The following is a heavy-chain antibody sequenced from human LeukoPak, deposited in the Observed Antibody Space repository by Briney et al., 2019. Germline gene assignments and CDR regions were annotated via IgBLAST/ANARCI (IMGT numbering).Heavy chain of an antibody. CDR2: INPSGGSP. CDR3: ARGYYDILTGYSSYFDY. D-gene: IGHD3-9*01. J-gene: IGHJ4*02. CDR1: GYTFTSHY. V-gene: IGHV1-46*01. Sequence: GASVKVSCKAVGYTFTSHYMHWVRQAPGQGLEWMGIINPSGGSPSYAQKIQGRVTMTRNTSISTAYMELSSLRSEDTAVYYCARGYYDILTGYSSYFDYWGQGTLVTVSS.